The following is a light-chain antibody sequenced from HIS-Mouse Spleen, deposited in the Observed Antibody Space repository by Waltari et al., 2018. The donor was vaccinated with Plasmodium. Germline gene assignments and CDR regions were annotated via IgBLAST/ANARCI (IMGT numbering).Light chain of an antibody. CDR3: AAWDDSLSGPWV. CDR2: RNK. Sequence: QSVLTQPPSASGTPGQRVTISCSGSSSNIGSNYVYCYQQLPGTAPKLLIYRNKQRPSGVPDRFSGSKSGTSASLAISGLRSEDEADYYCAAWDDSLSGPWVFGGGTKLTVL. J-gene: IGLJ3*02. CDR1: SSNIGSNY. V-gene: IGLV1-47*01.